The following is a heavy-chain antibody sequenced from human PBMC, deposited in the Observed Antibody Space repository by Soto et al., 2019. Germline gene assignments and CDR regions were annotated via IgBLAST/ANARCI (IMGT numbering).Heavy chain of an antibody. Sequence: QVQLVQSGAEVKKPGSSVKVSCKASGGTFSSYAISWVRQAPGQGLEWMGGIIPIFGTANYAQKFQGRVMITAAESTSTASMELCGLRSGDTAVYYCAGAGEDYGEFDIWGQGTMVTVSS. D-gene: IGHD4-17*01. CDR3: AGAGEDYGEFDI. J-gene: IGHJ3*02. CDR2: IIPIFGTA. V-gene: IGHV1-69*12. CDR1: GGTFSSYA.